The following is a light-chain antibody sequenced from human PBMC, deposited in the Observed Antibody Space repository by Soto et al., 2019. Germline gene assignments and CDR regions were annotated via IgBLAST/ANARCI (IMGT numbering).Light chain of an antibody. V-gene: IGKV1-5*03. CDR2: KAS. Sequence: QEEEKAPKLLLYKASSLESGVPSRFSGSGSGTEFTLTISSLQPDDFGTYYCQQYDTSPLTFGGGTKVDIK. CDR3: QQYDTSPLT. J-gene: IGKJ4*01.